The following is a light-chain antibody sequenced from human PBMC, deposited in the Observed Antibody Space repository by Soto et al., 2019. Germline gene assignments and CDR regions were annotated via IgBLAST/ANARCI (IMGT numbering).Light chain of an antibody. CDR3: SSYRSPSTLV. CDR2: EVS. CDR1: SSDIGGYNS. Sequence: QSALTQPASVSGSPGQSITISCTGTSSDIGGYNSVSWYQQHPGKAPKLMIYEVSNRPSGVSNRFSGSKSGDTASLTISGLQAEDEADYYCSSYRSPSTLVFGGGTKLALL. J-gene: IGLJ3*02. V-gene: IGLV2-14*01.